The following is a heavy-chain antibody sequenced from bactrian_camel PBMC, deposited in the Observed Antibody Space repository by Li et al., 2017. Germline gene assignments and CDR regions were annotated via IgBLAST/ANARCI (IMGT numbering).Heavy chain of an antibody. Sequence: VQLVESGGGSVQTGGSLTLSCRATGVTYSLNCMGWFRKTPEKEREGVAAVYTGDGTTYYADSVKGRFNITEDSAKNTLYLHLNNLKPEDTAMYTCAANLRLHGIECSTIEHYLWWGQGTQVTVS. CDR2: VYTGDGTT. CDR1: GVTYSLNC. J-gene: IGHJ4*01. D-gene: IGHD1*01. CDR3: AANLRLHGIECSTIEHYLW. V-gene: IGHV3S54*01.